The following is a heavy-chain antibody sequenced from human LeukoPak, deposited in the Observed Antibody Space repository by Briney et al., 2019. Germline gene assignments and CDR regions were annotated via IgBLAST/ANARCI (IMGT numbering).Heavy chain of an antibody. V-gene: IGHV1-46*01. D-gene: IGHD3-3*01. Sequence: ASVKVSCKASGYTFTSYYMHWVRQAPGQGLEWVGIINPSGGSTSYAQKFQGRVTMTRDTSTSTVYMELSSLRSEDTAVYYCARGERAIFGVVITTNYYYMDVWGKGTTVTVSS. CDR1: GYTFTSYY. J-gene: IGHJ6*03. CDR3: ARGERAIFGVVITTNYYYMDV. CDR2: INPSGGST.